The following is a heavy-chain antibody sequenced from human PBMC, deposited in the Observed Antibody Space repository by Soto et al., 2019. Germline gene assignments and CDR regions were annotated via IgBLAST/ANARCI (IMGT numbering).Heavy chain of an antibody. CDR3: ARVYCSGGSCYSHFDY. V-gene: IGHV4-59*01. CDR2: IYYSGST. J-gene: IGHJ4*02. Sequence: PSETLSLTCTVSGGSLSSYYWSWIRQPPGKGLEWIGYIYYSGSTNYNPSLKSRVTISVDTSKNQFSLKLSSVTAADTAVYYCARVYCSGGSCYSHFDYWGQGTLVTVSS. CDR1: GGSLSSYY. D-gene: IGHD2-15*01.